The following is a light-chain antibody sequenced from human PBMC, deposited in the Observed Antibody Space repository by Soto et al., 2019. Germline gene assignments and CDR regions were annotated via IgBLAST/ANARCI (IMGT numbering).Light chain of an antibody. CDR1: QSVSSSY. CDR2: GAS. CDR3: HHYGTSPLT. V-gene: IGKV3-20*01. Sequence: IVLTQSPGTLSLSPGQRATLSCRASQSVSSSYLAWYQQKPGQAPRLLIYGASSRATGIPDRFSGSGSGTDFTLTISRLEPEDFAVYYCHHYGTSPLTFGHGTKVEIK. J-gene: IGKJ1*01.